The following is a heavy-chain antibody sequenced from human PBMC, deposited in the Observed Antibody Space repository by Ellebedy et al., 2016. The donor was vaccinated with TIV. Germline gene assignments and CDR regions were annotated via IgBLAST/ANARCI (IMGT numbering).Heavy chain of an antibody. CDR3: AKDVIRQAYYFYYGVDV. CDR1: GFIFNDYG. D-gene: IGHD2-21*01. CDR2: MSYDGRKK. J-gene: IGHJ6*02. Sequence: GVSLRLSXAASGFIFNDYGMHWVRQAPGRGLEWVALMSYDGRKKFSADYVKGRFTISRDNSKKILYLQMNGLRPDDTAVYYCAKDVIRQAYYFYYGVDVWGQGTTVTVSS. V-gene: IGHV3-30*18.